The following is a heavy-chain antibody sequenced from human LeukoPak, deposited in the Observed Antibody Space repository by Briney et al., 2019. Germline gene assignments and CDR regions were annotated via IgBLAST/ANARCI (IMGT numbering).Heavy chain of an antibody. CDR2: INPNSGGT. D-gene: IGHD5-12*01. CDR1: GYTFTVYY. V-gene: IGHV1-2*02. Sequence: ASVKVSSKASGYTFTVYYMHWVRQAPGQGLEWMGWINPNSGGTSYAQKFQGRVTMTRDTSVTTAYMELSRLRSDDTAVYYCARYSGYDEPFEYWGQGTLVTVSS. CDR3: ARYSGYDEPFEY. J-gene: IGHJ4*02.